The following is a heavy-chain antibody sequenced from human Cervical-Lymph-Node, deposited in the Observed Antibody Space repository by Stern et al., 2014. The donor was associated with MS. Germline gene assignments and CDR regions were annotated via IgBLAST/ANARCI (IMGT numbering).Heavy chain of an antibody. Sequence: VQLVESGPGLVQPSQTLSLTCTVSGGSISSGDHYWTWVRQPPGKGLAWIGYIHYRWSSYYNPSLESRGTMAVGSSNNQFSLKVTSVTAADTAVYYCARDHAGGNYYSHGMDVWGQGTTVTVSS. J-gene: IGHJ6*02. CDR3: ARDHAGGNYYSHGMDV. CDR2: IHYRWSS. CDR1: GGSISSGDHY. V-gene: IGHV4-30-4*01. D-gene: IGHD2-15*01.